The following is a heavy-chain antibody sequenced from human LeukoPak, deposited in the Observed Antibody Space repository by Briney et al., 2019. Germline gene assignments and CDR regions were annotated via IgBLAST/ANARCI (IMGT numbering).Heavy chain of an antibody. CDR3: AKFLGDGGSYLDDAFDI. CDR1: GFTFSSYA. Sequence: PGGSLRLSCAASGFTFSSYAMSWVRQAPGKGLEWVSAISGSGGSTYYADSVKGRFTISRDNSKNTLYLQMNSLRAEDTAVYYCAKFLGDGGSYLDDAFDIWGQGTMVTVSS. CDR2: ISGSGGST. D-gene: IGHD1-26*01. J-gene: IGHJ3*02. V-gene: IGHV3-23*01.